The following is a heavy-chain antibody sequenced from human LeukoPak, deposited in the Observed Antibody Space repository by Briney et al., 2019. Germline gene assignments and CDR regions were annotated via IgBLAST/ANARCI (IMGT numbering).Heavy chain of an antibody. J-gene: IGHJ4*02. Sequence: GGSLRLSCAASGFTFSSSAMSWVRQVPGKGLEWVSGISASGGSTSYADSVRGRYTISRDNSKNTLYLQMNSLRAEDTAVYYCAKSLGYSLDYWGQGTLVTVSS. D-gene: IGHD3-22*01. CDR2: ISASGGST. V-gene: IGHV3-23*01. CDR3: AKSLGYSLDY. CDR1: GFTFSSSA.